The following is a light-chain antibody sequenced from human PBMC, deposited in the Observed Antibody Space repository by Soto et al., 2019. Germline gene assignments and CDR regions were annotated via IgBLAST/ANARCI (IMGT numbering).Light chain of an antibody. Sequence: ETLLTQSPGTLSLSPGERATLSCRASEALGRNYLAWYQQKPGQAPRLLIHRIYIRAAGIPDRFTGSASGTDFTLTISGLEPEDFAVYYCQQYDNFPQTFGQGTKVDIK. CDR2: RIY. CDR1: EALGRNY. J-gene: IGKJ1*01. V-gene: IGKV3-20*01. CDR3: QQYDNFPQT.